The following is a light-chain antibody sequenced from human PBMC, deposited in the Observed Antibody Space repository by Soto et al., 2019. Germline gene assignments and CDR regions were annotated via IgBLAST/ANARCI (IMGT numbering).Light chain of an antibody. V-gene: IGKV3-15*01. CDR2: GAS. CDR3: QQYNNWQWT. CDR1: QSVSSN. Sequence: EIVMTQSPATLSVSPGERATLSCRARQSVSSNLAWYQQKPGQAPRLLIYGASTRATGIPARFSGSGSGTEFTLTISSLQSEDFAVYYCQQYNNWQWTFGQGTKVEIK. J-gene: IGKJ1*01.